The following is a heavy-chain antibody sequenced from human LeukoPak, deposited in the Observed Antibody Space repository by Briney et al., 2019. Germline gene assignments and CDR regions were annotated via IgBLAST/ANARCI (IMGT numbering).Heavy chain of an antibody. J-gene: IGHJ4*02. Sequence: PGRSLRLSCAASGFSFRNYGMHWVRQAPGKGLEWVAIIWWDGSQKYYADSVKGRFTISRDNAKNSLYLQMNSLRAEDTATYYCARGLVPAAVEFDYWGQGTLVTVSS. CDR2: IWWDGSQK. CDR1: GFSFRNYG. CDR3: ARGLVPAAVEFDY. D-gene: IGHD2-2*01. V-gene: IGHV3-33*01.